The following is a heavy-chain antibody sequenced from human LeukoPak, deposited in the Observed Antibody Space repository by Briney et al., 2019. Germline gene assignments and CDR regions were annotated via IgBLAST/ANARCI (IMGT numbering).Heavy chain of an antibody. Sequence: GESLKISCKGSGYTFTKYWIGWVRQMPGKGLEWMGIIYPGDSDTRYSPSFQGRVTISADKSISTAYLQWSSLKASDTAMYYYARHFGYSGYDGDYWGQGTLVTVSS. CDR2: IYPGDSDT. D-gene: IGHD5-12*01. V-gene: IGHV5-51*01. CDR3: ARHFGYSGYDGDY. CDR1: GYTFTKYW. J-gene: IGHJ4*02.